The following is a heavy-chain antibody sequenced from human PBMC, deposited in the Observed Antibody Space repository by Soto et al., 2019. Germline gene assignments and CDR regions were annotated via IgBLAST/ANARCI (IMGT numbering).Heavy chain of an antibody. V-gene: IGHV5-51*01. Sequence: PGESLKISCRGSGYSFTSYWIGWVRQMPGKGLEWMGIIYPGDSNTRYSPSFQGQVTFSAERSTSTAYLQWSSLKASDTAMYYCARQGEVLDFWGQGTLVTVSS. CDR1: GYSFTSYW. CDR2: IYPGDSNT. J-gene: IGHJ4*02. CDR3: ARQGEVLDF.